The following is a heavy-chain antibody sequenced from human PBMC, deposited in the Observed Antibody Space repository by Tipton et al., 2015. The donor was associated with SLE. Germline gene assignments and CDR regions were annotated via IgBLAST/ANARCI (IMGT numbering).Heavy chain of an antibody. D-gene: IGHD1-1*01. CDR3: ATRPRY. J-gene: IGHJ4*02. V-gene: IGHV3-48*03. CDR1: GFNFSNYE. Sequence: SLRLSCAASGFNFSNYEMNWVRQAPGKGLEWVSHISSSGSERNYADSVKGRFTISRDNAWNSLYLQMNRLRVEDTAIYYCATRPRYWGQGTLVTVSS. CDR2: ISSSGSER.